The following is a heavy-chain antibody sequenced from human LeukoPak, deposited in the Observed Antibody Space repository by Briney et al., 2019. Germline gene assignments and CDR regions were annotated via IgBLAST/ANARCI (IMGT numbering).Heavy chain of an antibody. V-gene: IGHV1-2*02. J-gene: IGHJ3*02. CDR2: INPNSGGT. CDR3: ARELGRAVAGTTLDAFDI. CDR1: GYTFTGYY. Sequence: ASVKVSCKASGYTFTGYYMHWVRQAPGQGLKWMGWINPNSGGTNYAQKFQGRVTMTRDTSTSTAYMELSRLRSDDAAVYYCARELGRAVAGTTLDAFDIWGQGTMVTVSS. D-gene: IGHD6-19*01.